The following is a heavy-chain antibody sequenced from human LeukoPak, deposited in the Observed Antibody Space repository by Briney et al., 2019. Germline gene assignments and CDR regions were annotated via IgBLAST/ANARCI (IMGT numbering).Heavy chain of an antibody. CDR3: ARQGDSGTYYYFDY. J-gene: IGHJ4*02. CDR1: GGSISSSSYY. D-gene: IGHD1-26*01. Sequence: SETLSLTCTVSGGSISSSSYYWGWIRQPPGKGLEWFGSIYYSGRTYYNPSLKSRVTISVDTSKKQFSLKLRSVTAADTAVYYCARQGDSGTYYYFDYWGQGTLVTVSS. V-gene: IGHV4-39*01. CDR2: IYYSGRT.